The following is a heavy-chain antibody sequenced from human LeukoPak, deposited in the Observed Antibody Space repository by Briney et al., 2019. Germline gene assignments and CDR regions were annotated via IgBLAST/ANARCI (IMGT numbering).Heavy chain of an antibody. CDR1: GGTFSSYA. Sequence: PMASVKVSCKASGGTFSSYAISWVRQAPGQGLEWMGGIIPIFGTANYAQKFQGRVTITADESTSTAYMELSSLRSEDTAVYYCARDPFGVVISDYYYYGMDVWGQGTTVTVSS. D-gene: IGHD3-3*01. J-gene: IGHJ6*02. CDR3: ARDPFGVVISDYYYYGMDV. CDR2: IIPIFGTA. V-gene: IGHV1-69*13.